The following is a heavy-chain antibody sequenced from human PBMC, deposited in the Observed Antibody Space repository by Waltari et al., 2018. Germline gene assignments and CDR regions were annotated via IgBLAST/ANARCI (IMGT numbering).Heavy chain of an antibody. CDR3: ASLHLMVRGVSYYYGMDV. V-gene: IGHV1-3*01. D-gene: IGHD3-10*01. J-gene: IGHJ6*02. CDR1: GYTFTSYA. CDR2: INAGNGNT. Sequence: QVQLVQSGAEVKKPGASVKVSCKASGYTFTSYAMHWVRQAPGQRLEWMGWINAGNGNTKYSQKFQGRVTITRDTAASTAYMELSSLRSEDTAVYYCASLHLMVRGVSYYYGMDVWGQGTTVTVSS.